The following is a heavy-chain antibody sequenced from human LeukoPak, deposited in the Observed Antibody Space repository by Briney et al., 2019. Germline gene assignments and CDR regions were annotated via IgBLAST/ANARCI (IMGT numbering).Heavy chain of an antibody. V-gene: IGHV3-48*01. CDR1: GFTFSSYS. CDR3: ARAAFYESSGYGHY. J-gene: IGHJ4*02. CDR2: ISSSSSTI. Sequence: GGSLRLSCAASGFTFSSYSMNWVRQAPGKGLEWVSYISSSSSTIYYADSVKGRFTISRDNAKNSLYLQMNSLRAEDTAVYYCARAAFYESSGYGHYWGQRTLVTVSS. D-gene: IGHD3-22*01.